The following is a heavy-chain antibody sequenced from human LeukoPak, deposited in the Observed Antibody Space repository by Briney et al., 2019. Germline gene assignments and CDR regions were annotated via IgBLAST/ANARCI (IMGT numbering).Heavy chain of an antibody. CDR3: ARGWDTGYSYYGMDV. D-gene: IGHD5-18*01. J-gene: IGHJ6*02. Sequence: SETLSLTCTVSGGSISGYYWSWIRQPPGKGLEWIGYIYYSGNTNYNPSLKSRVTLSVDTSTNQLFLKLSSVTAADTAVCYCARGWDTGYSYYGMDVWGPGTTVTVSS. CDR1: GGSISGYY. V-gene: IGHV4-59*01. CDR2: IYYSGNT.